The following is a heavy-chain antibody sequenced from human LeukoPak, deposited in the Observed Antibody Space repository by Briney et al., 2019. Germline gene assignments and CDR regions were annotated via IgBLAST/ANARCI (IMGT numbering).Heavy chain of an antibody. Sequence: GGSLRLSCAASGFTLSNFAMHWVRQATGKGLEWVSAIGTAGDTFYPGSVKGRFTISRENAKNSLYLQMNSLRAEDTAVYYCARQMTPHGNFDYWGQGTLVTVSS. J-gene: IGHJ4*02. CDR1: GFTLSNFA. V-gene: IGHV3-13*01. CDR3: ARQMTPHGNFDY. D-gene: IGHD1-26*01. CDR2: IGTAGDT.